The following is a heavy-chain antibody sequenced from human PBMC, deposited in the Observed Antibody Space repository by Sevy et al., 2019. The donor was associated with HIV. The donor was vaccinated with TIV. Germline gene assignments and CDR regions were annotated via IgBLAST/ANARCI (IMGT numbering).Heavy chain of an antibody. CDR1: GFTFSSYG. V-gene: IGHV3-33*06. CDR3: AKGDTSTRYYYYGMDV. CDR2: IWYDGSNK. D-gene: IGHD2-2*01. J-gene: IGHJ6*02. Sequence: GGSLRLSCAASGFTFSSYGMHWVRQAPGKGLEWVAVIWYDGSNKYYADSVKGRFTISRDNSKKTLYLQMNSLRAEDTALYYCAKGDTSTRYYYYGMDVWGQGTAVTVSS.